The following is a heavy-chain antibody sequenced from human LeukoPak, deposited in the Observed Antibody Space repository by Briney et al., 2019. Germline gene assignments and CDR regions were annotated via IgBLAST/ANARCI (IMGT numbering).Heavy chain of an antibody. J-gene: IGHJ4*02. D-gene: IGHD6-6*01. CDR3: VRDLGSSTYYFDY. CDR2: IWYDGSKK. CDR1: GFTFSSYG. V-gene: IGHV3-33*01. Sequence: SGGSLRLSCVASGFTFSSYGMHWVRQAPGKGLEWVADIWYDGSKKYYEASVKGRFTISRDDSENTLYLYMNSLRAEDTAVYYCVRDLGSSTYYFDYWGQGSLVTVSS.